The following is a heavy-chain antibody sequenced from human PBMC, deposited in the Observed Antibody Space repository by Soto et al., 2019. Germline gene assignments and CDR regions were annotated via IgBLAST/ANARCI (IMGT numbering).Heavy chain of an antibody. D-gene: IGHD6-19*01. Sequence: PGGSLRLSCAASGFTFSSYGMHWVRQAPGKGLEWVAVIWYDGSNKYYADAVKGRFTISRDNSKNTLYLQMNSLRAEDTAVYYCARDFHFYDSSGCDYWGQGTLVTVSS. J-gene: IGHJ4*02. CDR3: ARDFHFYDSSGCDY. CDR1: GFTFSSYG. V-gene: IGHV3-33*01. CDR2: IWYDGSNK.